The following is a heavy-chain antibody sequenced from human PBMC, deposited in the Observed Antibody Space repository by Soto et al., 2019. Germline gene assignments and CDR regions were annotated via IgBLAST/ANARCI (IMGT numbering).Heavy chain of an antibody. J-gene: IGHJ5*02. Sequence: QVQLQQWGAGLLKPSETLSLTCAVYGGSFSGYYWSWIRQPPGKGLEWIGEINHSGSTNYNPSLKSRVTISVDTPKNQFSLKLSSVTAADTAVYYCARFLRFWDGGVDPWGQGTLVTVSS. CDR3: ARFLRFWDGGVDP. V-gene: IGHV4-34*01. CDR1: GGSFSGYY. D-gene: IGHD3-3*01. CDR2: INHSGST.